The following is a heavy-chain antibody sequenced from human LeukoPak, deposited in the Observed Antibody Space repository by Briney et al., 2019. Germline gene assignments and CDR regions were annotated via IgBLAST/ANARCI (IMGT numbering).Heavy chain of an antibody. J-gene: IGHJ4*02. Sequence: SETLSLTCAVSGASFSSYSWNWIRQLPGAGLEWIAEINFTGNTETGTTSYSPSLKSRVTISADTSTNQLSLHLRSATVADTGVYFCARAFSGSWEFDFWGQGTLVTVSS. CDR1: GASFSSYS. V-gene: IGHV4-34*01. CDR2: INFTGNTETGTT. D-gene: IGHD1-14*01. CDR3: ARAFSGSWEFDF.